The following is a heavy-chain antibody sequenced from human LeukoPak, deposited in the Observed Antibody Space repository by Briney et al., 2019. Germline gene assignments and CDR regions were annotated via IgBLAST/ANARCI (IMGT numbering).Heavy chain of an antibody. CDR2: ISSSGSTI. CDR3: VELGITMIGGV. D-gene: IGHD3-10*02. CDR1: GFTFSSYG. J-gene: IGHJ6*04. Sequence: GGSLRLSCAASGFTFSSYGMSWVRQAPGKGLEWVSYISSSGSTIYYADSVKGRFTISRDNAKNSLYLQMNRLRAEDTAVYYCVELGITMIGGVWGKGTTVTISS. V-gene: IGHV3-48*04.